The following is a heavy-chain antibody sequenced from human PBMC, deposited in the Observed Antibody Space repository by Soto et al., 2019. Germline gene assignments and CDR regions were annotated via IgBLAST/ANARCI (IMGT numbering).Heavy chain of an antibody. V-gene: IGHV4-39*07. Sequence: SETLSLTCTVSGGSISSSSYYWGWIRQPPGKGLEWIGSIYYSGSTNYNPSLKSRVTISVDTSKNQFSLKLSSVTAADTAVYYCARSPIWSGYYIDYWGQGTLVTVSS. CDR3: ARSPIWSGYYIDY. J-gene: IGHJ4*02. CDR2: IYYSGST. CDR1: GGSISSSSYY. D-gene: IGHD3-3*01.